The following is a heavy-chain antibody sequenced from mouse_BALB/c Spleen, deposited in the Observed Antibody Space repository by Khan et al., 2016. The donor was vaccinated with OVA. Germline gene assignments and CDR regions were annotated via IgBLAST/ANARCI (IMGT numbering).Heavy chain of an antibody. V-gene: IGHV3-2*02. D-gene: IGHD1-1*01. J-gene: IGHJ2*01. Sequence: EVQGVESGPGLVKPSQSLSLTCTVTGYSITSGYAWNWIRQFPGNKLEWMGYISYSGVTSYTPSLKSRLSITRDKSKNQVFLQLNSVTTEDTATYYCARGNYYGYYFDYWGQGTTLTVSS. CDR1: GYSITSGYA. CDR3: ARGNYYGYYFDY. CDR2: ISYSGVT.